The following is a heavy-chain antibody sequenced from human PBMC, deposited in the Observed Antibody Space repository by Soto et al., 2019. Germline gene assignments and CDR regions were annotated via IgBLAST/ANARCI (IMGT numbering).Heavy chain of an antibody. D-gene: IGHD3-22*01. CDR2: IYHSGST. CDR3: ASYYDSSGYPTPNDAFDI. CDR1: GGSISSSNW. Sequence: PSETLSLTCAVSGGSISSSNWWSWVRQPPGKGLEWIGEIYHSGSTNYNPSLKSRVTISVDKSKNQFSLKLSSVTAADTAVYYCASYYDSSGYPTPNDAFDIWGQGTMVTVSS. J-gene: IGHJ3*02. V-gene: IGHV4-4*02.